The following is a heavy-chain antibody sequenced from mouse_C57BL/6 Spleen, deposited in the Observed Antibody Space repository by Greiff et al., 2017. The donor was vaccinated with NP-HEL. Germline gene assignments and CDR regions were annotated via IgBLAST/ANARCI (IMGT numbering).Heavy chain of an antibody. CDR1: GFTFSDYG. CDR3: AGNDDYGYWYFDV. CDR2: ISSGSSTI. D-gene: IGHD2-4*01. J-gene: IGHJ1*03. Sequence: EVQRVESGGGLVKPGGSLKLSCAASGFTFSDYGMHWVRQAPEKGLEWVAYISSGSSTIYYADTVKGRFTISRDNAKNTLFLQMTSLRSEDTAMYYCAGNDDYGYWYFDVWGTGTTVTVSS. V-gene: IGHV5-17*01.